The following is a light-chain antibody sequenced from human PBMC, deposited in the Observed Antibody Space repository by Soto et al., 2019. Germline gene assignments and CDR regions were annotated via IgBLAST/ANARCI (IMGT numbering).Light chain of an antibody. V-gene: IGLV2-11*01. Sequence: QSVLTQPRSVSGSPGQSVTISCTGTSSDVGGYNYVSWYQLHPGKAPKLMVYDVTKRPSGVPDRFSGSKSGNTASLTISGLQAEDEADYYCCSYTGTYTLYVFGTGTKVT. CDR3: CSYTGTYTLYV. J-gene: IGLJ1*01. CDR2: DVT. CDR1: SSDVGGYNY.